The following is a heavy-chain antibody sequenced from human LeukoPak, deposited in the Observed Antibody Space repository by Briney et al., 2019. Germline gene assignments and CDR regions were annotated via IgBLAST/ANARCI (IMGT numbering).Heavy chain of an antibody. Sequence: GGSLRLSCAASGFTFSSYWMSWVRQAPGKGLEWVSYISSSGSTIYYAGSVKGRFTISRDNAKNSLYLQMNSLRAEDTAVYYCARERGFAYSGYDYRWFDPWGQGTLVTVSS. J-gene: IGHJ5*02. CDR2: ISSSGSTI. V-gene: IGHV3-48*04. CDR1: GFTFSSYW. CDR3: ARERGFAYSGYDYRWFDP. D-gene: IGHD5-12*01.